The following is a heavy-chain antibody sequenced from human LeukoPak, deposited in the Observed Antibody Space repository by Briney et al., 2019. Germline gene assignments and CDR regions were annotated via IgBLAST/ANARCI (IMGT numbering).Heavy chain of an antibody. CDR3: ARVGSGWQIDY. Sequence: ASVKVSCTASGYTFTSYYMHWVRQAPGQGLEWMGRINPNSGGTNYAQKFQGRVTMTRDTSISTAYMELSRLRSDDTAVYYCARVGSGWQIDYWGQGTLVTVSS. D-gene: IGHD6-19*01. CDR1: GYTFTSYY. V-gene: IGHV1-2*06. J-gene: IGHJ4*02. CDR2: INPNSGGT.